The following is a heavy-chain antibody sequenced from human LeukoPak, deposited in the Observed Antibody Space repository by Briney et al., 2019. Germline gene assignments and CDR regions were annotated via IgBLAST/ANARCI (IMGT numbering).Heavy chain of an antibody. J-gene: IGHJ4*02. CDR3: AKSNVQSYYDFWSGPPPLDY. Sequence: GGSLRLSCAASGFTFSSYAMSWVRQAPGKGLEWVSAISGSGGSTYYADSVKGRFTISRDNSKNTLYLQMNSLRAEDTAVYYCAKSNVQSYYDFWSGPPPLDYWGQGTLVTVS. CDR2: ISGSGGST. D-gene: IGHD3-3*01. V-gene: IGHV3-23*01. CDR1: GFTFSSYA.